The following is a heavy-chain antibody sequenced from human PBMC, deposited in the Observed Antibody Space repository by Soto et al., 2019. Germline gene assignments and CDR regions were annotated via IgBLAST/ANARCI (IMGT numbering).Heavy chain of an antibody. D-gene: IGHD2-15*01. J-gene: IGHJ6*02. CDR3: ARDRRYCSGGSCYLYYYYYGMDV. Sequence: QVQLVQSGAEVKKPGASVKVSCKASGYTFTSYAMHWVRQVPGQRLEWMGWINAGNGNTKYSQKFQGRVTITRDTSASTAYMELSSLRSEDTAVYYCARDRRYCSGGSCYLYYYYYGMDVWGQGTTVTVSS. CDR1: GYTFTSYA. CDR2: INAGNGNT. V-gene: IGHV1-3*01.